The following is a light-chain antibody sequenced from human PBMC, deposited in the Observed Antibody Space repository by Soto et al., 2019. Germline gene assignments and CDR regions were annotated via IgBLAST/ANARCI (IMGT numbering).Light chain of an antibody. CDR3: QQYNNWPPT. CDR2: GAS. CDR1: QSVSSSY. Sequence: EIVLTQSPGTLSLSPGERATLHCRASQSVSSSYLAWYQQKPGQAPRLLIYGASTRATGIPARFSGSGSGTEFTLTISSLQSEDFAVYYCQQYNNWPPTLGQGTRLEVK. V-gene: IGKV3-15*01. J-gene: IGKJ5*01.